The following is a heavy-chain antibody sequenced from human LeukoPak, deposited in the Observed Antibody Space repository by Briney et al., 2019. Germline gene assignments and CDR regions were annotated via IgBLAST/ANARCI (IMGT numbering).Heavy chain of an antibody. CDR3: ARDLTIAAAEYYFDY. Sequence: SVKVSCKASGGTFSSYAISWVRQAPGQGLEWMGGITPMFGTAKYAQKFQGRVTMTRDTSTSTVYMELSSLRSKDTAVYYCARDLTIAAAEYYFDYWGQGTLVTVSS. CDR2: ITPMFGTA. D-gene: IGHD6-13*01. J-gene: IGHJ4*02. V-gene: IGHV1-69*05. CDR1: GGTFSSYA.